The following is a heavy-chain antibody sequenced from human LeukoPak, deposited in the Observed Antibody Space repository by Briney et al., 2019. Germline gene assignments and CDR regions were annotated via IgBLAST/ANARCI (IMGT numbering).Heavy chain of an antibody. Sequence: ASVKVSCKASGGTFSSYAMSWVRQAPGQGLEWMGSIVPIFAIANYAQKFQGRVTITTDKSTSTAYLELAGLGSEDTAVYYCARGAFLRFVSAFVIWGQGTRVTGSS. J-gene: IGHJ3*02. CDR1: GGTFSSYA. D-gene: IGHD3-10*01. V-gene: IGHV1-69*04. CDR3: ARGAFLRFVSAFVI. CDR2: IVPIFAIA.